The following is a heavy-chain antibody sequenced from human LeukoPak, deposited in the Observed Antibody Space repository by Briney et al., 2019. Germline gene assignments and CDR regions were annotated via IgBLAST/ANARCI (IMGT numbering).Heavy chain of an antibody. V-gene: IGHV1-46*01. D-gene: IGHD5-24*01. CDR2: ISPSGGST. Sequence: EASVKVSCKASGYTFTSYYMHWVRQAPGQGPEWMGVISPSGGSTTYAQKFQGRVTLTRDMSTSTDYLELSSLRSEDTAVYYCARDNSVRDEAWWFNPWGQGPRSPSPQ. J-gene: IGHJ5*02. CDR1: GYTFTSYY. CDR3: ARDNSVRDEAWWFNP.